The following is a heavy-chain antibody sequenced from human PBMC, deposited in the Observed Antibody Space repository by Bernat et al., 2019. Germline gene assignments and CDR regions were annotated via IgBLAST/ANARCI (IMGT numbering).Heavy chain of an antibody. J-gene: IGHJ6*02. D-gene: IGHD3-16*02. V-gene: IGHV3-20*04. CDR3: ARVSSDYVWGSYRYTLDDYYYYGMDV. CDR1: GFTFDDYG. CDR2: INWNGGST. Sequence: EVQLVESGGGVVRPGGSLRLSCAASGFTFDDYGMSWVRQAPGKGLEWVSGINWNGGSTGYADSVKGRFTISRDNAKNSLYLQMNSLRAEDTALYYCARVSSDYVWGSYRYTLDDYYYYGMDVWGQGTTVTVSS.